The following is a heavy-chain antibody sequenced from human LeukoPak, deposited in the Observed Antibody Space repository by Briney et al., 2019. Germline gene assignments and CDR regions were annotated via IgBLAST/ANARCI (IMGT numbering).Heavy chain of an antibody. Sequence: PGGSLRLSCAASGFTFNNYAMSWVRQAPGKGLEWVSGISSSGRGTYYADSVKGRFTISRDNSKNTLYLQMNGLRAEDTAVYYCAKERSSLYYFDYWGQGTLVTVSS. CDR2: ISSSGRGT. J-gene: IGHJ4*02. CDR1: GFTFNNYA. D-gene: IGHD2-2*01. V-gene: IGHV3-23*01. CDR3: AKERSSLYYFDY.